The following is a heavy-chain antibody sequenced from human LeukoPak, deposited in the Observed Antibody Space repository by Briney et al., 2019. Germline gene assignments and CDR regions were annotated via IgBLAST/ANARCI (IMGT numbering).Heavy chain of an antibody. CDR3: ARLEPQTYDFWSGYEDAFDI. J-gene: IGHJ3*02. CDR2: IYTSGST. V-gene: IGHV4-4*07. D-gene: IGHD3-3*01. CDR1: GGSISSYY. Sequence: SETLSLTCTVSGGSISSYYWSWIRQPAGKGLEWIGRIYTSGSTNYNPSLKSRVTISVDTSKNQFSLKLSSVTAADTAVYYCARLEPQTYDFWSGYEDAFDIWGQGTMVTVSS.